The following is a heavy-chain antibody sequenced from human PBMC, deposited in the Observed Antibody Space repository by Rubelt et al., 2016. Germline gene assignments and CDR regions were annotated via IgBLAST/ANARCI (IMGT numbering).Heavy chain of an antibody. J-gene: IGHJ5*02. CDR1: GGSISSDGYY. D-gene: IGHD6-19*01. CDR2: IHYSGNT. CDR3: ARTVAGFFRRFDP. V-gene: IGHV4-31*03. Sequence: QVQLQESGPGLVKPSQTLSLTCSVSGGSISSDGYYWTWIRQRPGKGLEWIGYIHYSGNTYNNPSLKSRVIISIDTSENKFSLKLSSGTAADTAVYFCARTVAGFFRRFDPWGQGTLVTVSS.